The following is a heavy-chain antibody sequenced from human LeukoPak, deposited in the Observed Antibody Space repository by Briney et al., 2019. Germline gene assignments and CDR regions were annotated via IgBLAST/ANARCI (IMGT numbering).Heavy chain of an antibody. Sequence: SETLSLTCTVSGGSISSYYWSWIRQPPGKGLEWIGYIYYSGSTNYNPSLKSRVTISVDTSKNQFSLKLSSVTAADTAVYYCARCYSSGWSANYYYYGMDVWGQGTTVTVSS. D-gene: IGHD6-19*01. J-gene: IGHJ6*02. CDR2: IYYSGST. CDR1: GGSISSYY. V-gene: IGHV4-59*08. CDR3: ARCYSSGWSANYYYYGMDV.